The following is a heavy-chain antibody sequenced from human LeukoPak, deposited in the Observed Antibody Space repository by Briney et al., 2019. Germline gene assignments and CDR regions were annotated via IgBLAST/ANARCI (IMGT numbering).Heavy chain of an antibody. CDR2: IYYSGDT. CDR3: ARVLVGDYVNFDY. CDR1: GGSISNYY. Sequence: SETLSLTCTVSGGSISNYYWSWIRQPPGKGLEWIGFIYYSGDTSYNPSLQSRVTLSVDTTKNQFSLKLSSVTAADTAVYYCARVLVGDYVNFDYWGQGTLVTVSS. J-gene: IGHJ4*02. V-gene: IGHV4-59*01. D-gene: IGHD4-17*01.